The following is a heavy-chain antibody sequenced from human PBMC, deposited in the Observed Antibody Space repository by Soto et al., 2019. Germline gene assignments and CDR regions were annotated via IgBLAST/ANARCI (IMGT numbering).Heavy chain of an antibody. CDR2: MKGYSGNP. CDR1: GYNFNNYE. D-gene: IGHD1-26*01. J-gene: IGHJ4*02. V-gene: IGHV1-8*01. Sequence: QVQLLQSGAEVKKPGASVKVSCKASGYNFNNYEFNWVRQAPAQGLEWMGWMKGYSGNPLYAQNFQGRHTPTTDTSTNTAYLELTSLAYEDTAIYFCARRRGESYYGLDYWGQGTLVTVSS. CDR3: ARRRGESYYGLDY.